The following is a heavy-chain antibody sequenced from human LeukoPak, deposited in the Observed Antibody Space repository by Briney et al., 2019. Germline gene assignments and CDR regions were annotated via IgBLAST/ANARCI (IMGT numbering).Heavy chain of an antibody. J-gene: IGHJ4*02. Sequence: SETLSLTCTVSGGSVNSGNYYWSWIRQPPGKGLEWIGYIYYSGTTNYNPSLKSRVTISADASKNQFSLRLRSVTAADTAVYYCARGTGSYYDYWGQGTLVTVSS. CDR3: ARGTGSYYDY. V-gene: IGHV4-61*01. CDR2: IYYSGTT. CDR1: GGSVNSGNYY. D-gene: IGHD3/OR15-3a*01.